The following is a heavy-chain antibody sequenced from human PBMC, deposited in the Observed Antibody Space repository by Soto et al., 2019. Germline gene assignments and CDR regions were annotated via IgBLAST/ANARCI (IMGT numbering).Heavy chain of an antibody. Sequence: QVQLQESGPGLVKPSGTLSLTCAVSSGSISSSNWWSWVRQPPGKGLEWIGAIYHSGSTNYNPSLKSRVTITVDKSKTQFSLKLSSVTAADTAVYYCARGRSTKYSSSWFDPWGQGTLVTVSS. CDR1: SGSISSSNW. CDR3: ARGRSTKYSSSWFDP. D-gene: IGHD6-13*01. V-gene: IGHV4-4*02. J-gene: IGHJ5*02. CDR2: IYHSGST.